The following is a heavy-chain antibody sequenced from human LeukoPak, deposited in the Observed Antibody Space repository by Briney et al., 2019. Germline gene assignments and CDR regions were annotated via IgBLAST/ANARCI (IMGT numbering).Heavy chain of an antibody. CDR3: ARGGRSTIFGYYYYMDV. D-gene: IGHD3-3*01. V-gene: IGHV1-69*05. J-gene: IGHJ6*03. CDR2: XIPIFRKA. Sequence: TFIXXAXXXVRQAPXQGLXXXGXXIPIFRKANYAQKFQGRVTITTDEATSTDYMELSSLRSEDTAVYYCARGGRSTIFGYYYYMDVWGKGTTVTVSS. CDR1: TFIXXA.